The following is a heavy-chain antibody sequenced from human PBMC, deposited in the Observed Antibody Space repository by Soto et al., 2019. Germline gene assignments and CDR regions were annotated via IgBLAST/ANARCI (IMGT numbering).Heavy chain of an antibody. D-gene: IGHD1-7*01. J-gene: IGHJ4*02. V-gene: IGHV4-4*02. CDR1: GGSFTSNNW. Sequence: LSLTCAVSGGSFTSNNWWTWVRQPPGQGLEWIGEIYRTGSTNYNPSLKSRVTISLDKSENQFSLKVTSLTAADTAVYYCASRDPGTSVDYWGQGTLVTV. CDR2: IYRTGST. CDR3: ASRDPGTSVDY.